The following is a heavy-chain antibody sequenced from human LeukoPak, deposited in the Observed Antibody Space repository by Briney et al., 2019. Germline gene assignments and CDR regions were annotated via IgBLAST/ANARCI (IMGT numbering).Heavy chain of an antibody. CDR2: LSYTGKT. CDR3: SEGYFEPFDH. CDR1: GASVSSSH. Sequence: SETLSLTCVVSGASVSSSHWNWIRQLPGKGLEWIGCLSYTGKTDYNPSLTSRVTISLDSTKNQVSLKLRSVTAADTAVYYCSEGYFEPFDHWGQGTLVTVSS. J-gene: IGHJ4*02. V-gene: IGHV4-59*02. D-gene: IGHD2/OR15-2a*01.